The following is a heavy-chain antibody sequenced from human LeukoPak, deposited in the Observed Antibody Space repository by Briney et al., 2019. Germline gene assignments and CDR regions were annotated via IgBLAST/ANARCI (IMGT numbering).Heavy chain of an antibody. J-gene: IGHJ3*02. Sequence: SETLSLTCTVSGGSISSGDYYWSWIRQPPGKGLEWIGYIYYSGSTYYNPSLKSQVTISVDTSKNQFSLKLSSVTAADTAVYYCASRRYCTNGVCKLDAFDIWGQGTMVTVSS. CDR2: IYYSGST. D-gene: IGHD2-8*01. CDR3: ASRRYCTNGVCKLDAFDI. CDR1: GGSISSGDYY. V-gene: IGHV4-30-4*01.